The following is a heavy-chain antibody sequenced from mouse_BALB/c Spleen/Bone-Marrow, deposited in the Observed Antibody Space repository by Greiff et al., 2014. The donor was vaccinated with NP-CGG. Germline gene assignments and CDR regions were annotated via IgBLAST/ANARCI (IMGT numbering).Heavy chain of an antibody. CDR2: IAPGSGGN. Sequence: DLVKPGASVKLSCKASGYTFTSYWINWIKQRPGQGLEWIGRIAPGSGGNYYNNRFKDQSTLTVDTSYSTAYIQISSLSSEDSAVYFCAREDYRYGVWYFDVWGAGTSVTVSS. J-gene: IGHJ1*01. D-gene: IGHD2-14*01. V-gene: IGHV1S41*01. CDR3: AREDYRYGVWYFDV. CDR1: GYTFTSYW.